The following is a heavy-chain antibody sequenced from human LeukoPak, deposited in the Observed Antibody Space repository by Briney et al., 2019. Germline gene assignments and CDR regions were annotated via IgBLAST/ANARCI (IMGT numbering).Heavy chain of an antibody. J-gene: IGHJ6*03. V-gene: IGHV1-69*06. D-gene: IGHD6-19*01. CDR1: GGTFSSYA. CDR2: IIPIFGTA. CDR3: ARDRDSSGWYGPVVDYYYYMDV. Sequence: GASVKVSCKASGGTFSSYAISWVRQAPGQGLEWMGGIIPIFGTANYAQKFQGRVTITADKSTSTAYMELSSLRSEDTAVYYCARDRDSSGWYGPVVDYYYYMDVWGKGTTVTVSS.